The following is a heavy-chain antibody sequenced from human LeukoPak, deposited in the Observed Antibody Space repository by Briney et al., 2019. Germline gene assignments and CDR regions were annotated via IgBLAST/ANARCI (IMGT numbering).Heavy chain of an antibody. J-gene: IGHJ4*02. CDR3: ARSSLAVYFNY. CDR1: GGSISSGSYY. Sequence: TLSLTCTVSGGSISSGSYYWNWIRQPAGKGLEWLGNIFTRGTTNYNASLESRLTISLDTARNQFSLSLRSVTAADTAIYFCARSSLAVYFNYWGQGTLVTASS. CDR2: IFTRGTT. D-gene: IGHD6-19*01. V-gene: IGHV4-61*09.